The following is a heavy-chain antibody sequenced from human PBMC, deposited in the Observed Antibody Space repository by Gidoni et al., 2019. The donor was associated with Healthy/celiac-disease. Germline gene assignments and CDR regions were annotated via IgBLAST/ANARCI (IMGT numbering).Heavy chain of an antibody. CDR3: ARDPQTMITFGGVIAPGWFDP. J-gene: IGHJ5*02. D-gene: IGHD3-16*02. CDR1: GFPFSSYS. CDR2: ISSSSSYI. Sequence: EVQLVESGGGLVKPGGSLRLSCAASGFPFSSYSMTCARQAPGKWLEWFSAISSSSSYIYYADSVKGRFTISRDNAKNSLYLQMNSLRAEDTAVYYCARDPQTMITFGGVIAPGWFDPWGQGTLVTVSS. V-gene: IGHV3-21*01.